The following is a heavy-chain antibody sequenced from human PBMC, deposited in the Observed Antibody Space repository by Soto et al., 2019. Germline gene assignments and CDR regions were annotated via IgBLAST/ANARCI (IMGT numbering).Heavy chain of an antibody. J-gene: IGHJ4*02. CDR3: ARAYDFWSGYSNLVPLDY. CDR2: INHSGST. V-gene: IGHV4-34*01. Sequence: SETLSLTCAVYGGSFSGYYWSWIRQPPGKGLEWIGEINHSGSTNYNPSLKSRVTISVDTSKNQFSLKLSSVTAADTAVYYCARAYDFWSGYSNLVPLDYWGQGTLVTVSS. CDR1: GGSFSGYY. D-gene: IGHD3-3*01.